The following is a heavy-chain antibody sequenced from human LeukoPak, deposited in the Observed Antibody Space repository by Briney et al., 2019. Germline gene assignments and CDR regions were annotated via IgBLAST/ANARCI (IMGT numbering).Heavy chain of an antibody. CDR1: GFTFSNAW. V-gene: IGHV3-15*07. Sequence: PGGSLRLSCAGSGFTFSNAWMNWVRQAPGKGLEWVGRIKSNVDGGTTDYAAPVKGTFTISRDDSRNTVYLQMNSLKTEDTAVYYCNTGGYYFDYWGQETLVTVSS. CDR2: IKSNVDGGTT. D-gene: IGHD3-10*01. J-gene: IGHJ4*02. CDR3: NTGGYYFDY.